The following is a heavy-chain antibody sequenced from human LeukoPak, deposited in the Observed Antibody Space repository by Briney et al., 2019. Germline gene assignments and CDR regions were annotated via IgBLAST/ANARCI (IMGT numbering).Heavy chain of an antibody. CDR3: AKDRPQYCSSVSCYVFDY. J-gene: IGHJ4*02. Sequence: ETLSLTCAVYGGSFSGYYWSWVRQAPGRGLEWVSSISGSGGGTYYADSVKGRFTISRDNSKNTLYLQMNSLRAEDTALYYCAKDRPQYCSSVSCYVFDYWGQGTLVTVSS. CDR1: GGSFSGYY. D-gene: IGHD2-2*01. V-gene: IGHV3-23*01. CDR2: ISGSGGGT.